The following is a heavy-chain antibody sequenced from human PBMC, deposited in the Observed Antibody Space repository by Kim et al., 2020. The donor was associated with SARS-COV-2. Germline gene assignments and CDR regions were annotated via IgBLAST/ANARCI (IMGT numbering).Heavy chain of an antibody. CDR3: ARLESSSWWAYYYGMDV. CDR2: IYSGGST. V-gene: IGHV3-53*01. J-gene: IGHJ6*02. Sequence: GGSLRLSCAASGFTVSSNYMSWVRQAPGKGLEWVSVIYSGGSTYYADSVKGRFTISRDNSKNTLYLQMNSLRAEDTAVYYCARLESSSWWAYYYGMDVWGQGTTVTVSS. CDR1: GFTVSSNY. D-gene: IGHD6-13*01.